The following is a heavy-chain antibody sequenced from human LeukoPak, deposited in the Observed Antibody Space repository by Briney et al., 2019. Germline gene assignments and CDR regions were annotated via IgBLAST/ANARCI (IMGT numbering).Heavy chain of an antibody. CDR1: GFTFSDYY. D-gene: IGHD3-3*01. J-gene: IGHJ4*02. Sequence: GGSLRLSCAASGFTFSDYYMSWIRQAPGKGLEWASYISSSGSTIYYADSVKGRFTISRDNAKNSLYLQMNSLRAEDRAVYYCARAIVYYDFWSGPLNLDYWGQGTLVTVSS. CDR2: ISSSGSTI. V-gene: IGHV3-11*04. CDR3: ARAIVYYDFWSGPLNLDY.